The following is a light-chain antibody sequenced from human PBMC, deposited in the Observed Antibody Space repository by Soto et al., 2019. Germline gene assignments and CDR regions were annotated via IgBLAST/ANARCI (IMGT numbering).Light chain of an antibody. V-gene: IGLV1-44*01. CDR2: SSN. CDR1: SSNIGTNT. Sequence: QSVLTQPPSASGTPGQRVTISCSGSSSNIGTNTVSWYQQFPGTAPKLLIYSSNQRPSGVPDRFSGSKSGTSASLAISGLQSEDEADYYCAAWDDSLNGLFGGGTKLTVL. CDR3: AAWDDSLNGL. J-gene: IGLJ2*01.